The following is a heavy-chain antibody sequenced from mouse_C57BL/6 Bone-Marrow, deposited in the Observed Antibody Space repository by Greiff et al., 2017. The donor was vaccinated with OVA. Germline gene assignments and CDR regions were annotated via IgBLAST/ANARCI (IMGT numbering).Heavy chain of an antibody. CDR2: ILPGSGSP. CDR1: GFTFTGYW. CDR3: ASLLYPAYFDY. Sequence: QVQLQQSGAELMQPGASVKLSCNASGFTFTGYWIEWVRQCPGQGLEWIGEILPGSGSPNYYDKFKCKATFTADTSSNTAYMQLSSLTTEDSANYYSASLLYPAYFDYWGQGTTLTVSS. J-gene: IGHJ2*01. V-gene: IGHV1-9*01.